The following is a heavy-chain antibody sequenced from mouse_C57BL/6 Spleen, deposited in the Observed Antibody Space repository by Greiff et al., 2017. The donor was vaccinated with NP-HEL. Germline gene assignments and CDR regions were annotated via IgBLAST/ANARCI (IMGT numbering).Heavy chain of an antibody. J-gene: IGHJ2*01. CDR3: ALVYYFDY. Sequence: VKLQQPGAELVRPGSSVKLSCKASGYTFTSYWMHWVKQRPIQGLEWIGNIDPSDSETHYNQKFKDKATLTVDKSSSTAYMQLSSLTSEDSAVYYCALVYYFDYWGQGTTLTVSS. CDR1: GYTFTSYW. CDR2: IDPSDSET. V-gene: IGHV1-52*01.